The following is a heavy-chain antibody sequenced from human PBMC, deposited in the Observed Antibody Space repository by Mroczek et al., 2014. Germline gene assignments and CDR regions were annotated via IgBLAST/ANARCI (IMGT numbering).Heavy chain of an antibody. V-gene: IGHV4-4*07. CDR1: GGSISSYY. D-gene: IGHD2-2*01. Sequence: QVQLVQSGPGLVKPSETLSLTCTVSGGSISSYYWSWIRQPAGKGLEWIGRIYTSGSTNYNPSLKSRVTMSVDTSKNQFSLKLSSVTAADTAVYYCARAVCSSTSCYGGYYYYYMDVWGKGTTVTVSS. CDR3: ARAVCSSTSCYGGYYYYYMDV. J-gene: IGHJ6*03. CDR2: IYTSGST.